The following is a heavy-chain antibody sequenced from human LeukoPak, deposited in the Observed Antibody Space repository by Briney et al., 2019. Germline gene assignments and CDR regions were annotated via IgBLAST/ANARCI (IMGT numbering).Heavy chain of an antibody. J-gene: IGHJ4*02. CDR2: INHSGST. CDR3: ARDVVAVAGAGDDY. CDR1: GGSFSGYY. D-gene: IGHD6-13*01. V-gene: IGHV4-34*01. Sequence: SETLSLTCAVYGGSFSGYYWSWIRQPPGKGLEWIGEINHSGSTNYNPSLKSRVTMSIDTSKNQFSLKLSSVTAADTALYYCARDVVAVAGAGDDYWGQGTLVTVSS.